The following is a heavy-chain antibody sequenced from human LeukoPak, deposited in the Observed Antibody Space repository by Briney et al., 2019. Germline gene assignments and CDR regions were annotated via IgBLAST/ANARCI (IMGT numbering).Heavy chain of an antibody. Sequence: GSLRLSCAASGFTFSSYAMSWVRQAPGKGLEWVSAISGSGGSTYYADSVKGRFTISRDNSKNTLYLQMNSLRAEDTALYYCAKLDYDILTGYYTGATEFDYWGQGTLVTVSS. J-gene: IGHJ4*02. V-gene: IGHV3-23*01. CDR1: GFTFSSYA. CDR2: ISGSGGST. D-gene: IGHD3-9*01. CDR3: AKLDYDILTGYYTGATEFDY.